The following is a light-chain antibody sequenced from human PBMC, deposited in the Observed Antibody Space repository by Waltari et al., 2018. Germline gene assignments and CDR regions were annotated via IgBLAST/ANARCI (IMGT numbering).Light chain of an antibody. CDR2: AAS. V-gene: IGKV1-6*01. CDR1: QGIGND. J-gene: IGKJ3*01. Sequence: AIQMAQSPSSLSAYVVDRVTISCRTSQGIGNDLGWYQQKPGKAPKLLIYAASSLQSGVSSRFSGSGSGTEFTLTISSLQPEDFATYYCLQDYDYPFTFGPGTKVEI. CDR3: LQDYDYPFT.